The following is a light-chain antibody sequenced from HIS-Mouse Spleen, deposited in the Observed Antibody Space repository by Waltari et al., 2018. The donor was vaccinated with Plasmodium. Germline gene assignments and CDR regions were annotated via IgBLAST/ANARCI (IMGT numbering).Light chain of an antibody. Sequence: SALTQPASVSGSPGQSINISCHGTSSDVGSYNLVSWYQQHPGKAPKLMIYEGSKRPSGVSNRLSGSKSGNTASLTISGLQAEDEADYYCCSYAGSSTLVFGGGTKLTVL. CDR2: EGS. V-gene: IGLV2-23*01. CDR1: SSDVGSYNL. CDR3: CSYAGSSTLV. J-gene: IGLJ2*01.